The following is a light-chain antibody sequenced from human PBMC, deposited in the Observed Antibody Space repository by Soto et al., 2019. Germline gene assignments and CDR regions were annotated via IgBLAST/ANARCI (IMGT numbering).Light chain of an antibody. CDR1: QSISSY. J-gene: IGKJ5*01. Sequence: EMQMTQSPSSLSASVGDRVTITCRASQSISSYLNWYQQKPGKAPKLLIYAASSLQSGVPSRFSGSGSGTDFTLTISSLQPEDFATYYCQQSYSTPITFGQRTRLEIK. CDR3: QQSYSTPIT. CDR2: AAS. V-gene: IGKV1-39*01.